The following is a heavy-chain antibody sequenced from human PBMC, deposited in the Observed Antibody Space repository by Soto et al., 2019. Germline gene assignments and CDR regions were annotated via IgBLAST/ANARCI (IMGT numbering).Heavy chain of an antibody. CDR2: IYYTGSS. J-gene: IGHJ3*02. Sequence: PSETLSLTCTVSGGSISSYYWSWIRQPPGKGLEWIGFIYYTGSSSYNPSLKSRVTTSVDTSKNQFSLKLSSVTAADTAVYYCATGTYRAAFDNWGQGTMVTVSS. D-gene: IGHD1-1*01. V-gene: IGHV4-59*01. CDR3: ATGTYRAAFDN. CDR1: GGSISSYY.